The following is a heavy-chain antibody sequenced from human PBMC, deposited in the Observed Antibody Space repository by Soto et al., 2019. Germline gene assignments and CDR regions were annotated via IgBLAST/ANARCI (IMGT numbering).Heavy chain of an antibody. D-gene: IGHD3-16*01. CDR3: ARRGSRAYYYYYGMDV. Sequence: SETLSLTCTVSGGSISSSSYYWGWIRQPPGKGLEWIGSIYYSGSTYYNPSLKSRVTISVDTSKNQFSLKLSSVTAADTAVYYCARRGSRAYYYYYGMDVWGQGTTVTSP. CDR1: GGSISSSSYY. V-gene: IGHV4-39*01. CDR2: IYYSGST. J-gene: IGHJ6*02.